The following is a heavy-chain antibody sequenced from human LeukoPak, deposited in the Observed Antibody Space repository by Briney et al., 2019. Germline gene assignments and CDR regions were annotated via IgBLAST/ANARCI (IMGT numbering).Heavy chain of an antibody. D-gene: IGHD5-12*01. CDR3: ARLWGWSGYEND. CDR1: VYTFTAYY. Sequence: GASVKVSCTASVYTFTAYYLPSVRQAPGQRLEWMGWSNPNSGGTNYAQKFQGRGPMTSDRAISTAYMELSSLRSDDSAVYYCARLWGWSGYENDWGQGTLVSVSS. CDR2: SNPNSGGT. J-gene: IGHJ4*02. V-gene: IGHV1-2*02.